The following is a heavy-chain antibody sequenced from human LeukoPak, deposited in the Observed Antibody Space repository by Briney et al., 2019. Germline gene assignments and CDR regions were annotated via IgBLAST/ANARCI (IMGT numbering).Heavy chain of an antibody. D-gene: IGHD5-12*01. J-gene: IGHJ4*02. Sequence: EPGGSLRLSCAASGFTFSSYWMSWVRQAPGKGLEWVANIKQDGSEKYYVDSVKGRFTISRDNAKNSLYLQMNSLRAEDTAVYYRARDNSGYDVSIDYWGQGTLVTVSS. CDR2: IKQDGSEK. CDR3: ARDNSGYDVSIDY. CDR1: GFTFSSYW. V-gene: IGHV3-7*01.